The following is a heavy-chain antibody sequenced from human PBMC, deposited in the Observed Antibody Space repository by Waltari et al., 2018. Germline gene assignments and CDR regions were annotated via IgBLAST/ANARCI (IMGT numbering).Heavy chain of an antibody. CDR3: AKDIRSYSSGWYDY. CDR1: GFTFDDYA. J-gene: IGHJ4*02. D-gene: IGHD6-19*01. CDR2: ISWDGGST. Sequence: EVQLVESGGVVVQPGGSLRLSCAASGFTFDDYAMHWVRQAPGKGLEWVSLISWDGGSTYYADSVKGRFTISRDNNKNSLYLQMNSLRAEDTALYYCAKDIRSYSSGWYDYWGQGTLVTVSS. V-gene: IGHV3-43D*04.